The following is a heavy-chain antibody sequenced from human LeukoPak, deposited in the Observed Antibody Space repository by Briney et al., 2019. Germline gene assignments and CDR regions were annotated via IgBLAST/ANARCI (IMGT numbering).Heavy chain of an antibody. CDR1: SVFA. CDR3: AKGHRESSSFFDS. CDR2: INGRGDDT. Sequence: GGSLRLSYAAFSVFAMSWVRQAPGKRLEWVSAINGRGDDTYYPDSVKGRFTISRDNSNNTLYLQMNSLRADDTAVYYCAKGHRESSSFFDSWGQGSPVTVSS. V-gene: IGHV3-23*01. J-gene: IGHJ4*02.